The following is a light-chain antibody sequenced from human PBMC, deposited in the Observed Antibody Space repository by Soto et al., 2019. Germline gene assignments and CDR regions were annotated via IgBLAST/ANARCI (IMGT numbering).Light chain of an antibody. CDR1: NSNIGADFD. CDR3: SSYTGGNPSYV. Sequence: QSVLTQPPSVSGAPGQRVAISCTGSNSNIGADFDVHWYQHLPGTAPKLLIYGYINRPSGVPDRFSGSKSGTSASLAITGLQAEDEADYYCSSYTGGNPSYVFGTGTKLTVL. J-gene: IGLJ1*01. V-gene: IGLV1-40*01. CDR2: GYI.